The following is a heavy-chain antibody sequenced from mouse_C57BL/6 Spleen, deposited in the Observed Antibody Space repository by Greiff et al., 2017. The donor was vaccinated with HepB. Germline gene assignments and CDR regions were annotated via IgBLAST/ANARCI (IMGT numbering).Heavy chain of an antibody. CDR3: ARVDTTVVANWYFDV. Sequence: VQLQQSGPGLVKPSQSLSLTCSVTGYSITSGYYWNWIRQFPGNKLEWMGYISYDGSNNYNPSLKNRISITRDTSKNQFFLKLNSVTTEDTATYYCARVDTTVVANWYFDVWGTGTTVTVSS. CDR1: GYSITSGYY. V-gene: IGHV3-6*01. J-gene: IGHJ1*03. CDR2: ISYDGSN. D-gene: IGHD1-1*01.